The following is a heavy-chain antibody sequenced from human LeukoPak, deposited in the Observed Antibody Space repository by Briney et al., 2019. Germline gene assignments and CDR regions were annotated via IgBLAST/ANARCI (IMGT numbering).Heavy chain of an antibody. CDR1: GFTFSRFT. D-gene: IGHD3-9*01. Sequence: GGSLRLSCAASGFTFSRFTMNWVRQAPGKGLEWVSSISGSGSTKYYADSVKGRFTIYRDNSKNTMYVQLNSLRAEDTAIYYCSTGLFDSLSGSDYWGQGSLVTVSS. CDR3: STGLFDSLSGSDY. V-gene: IGHV3-23*01. CDR2: ISGSGSTK. J-gene: IGHJ4*02.